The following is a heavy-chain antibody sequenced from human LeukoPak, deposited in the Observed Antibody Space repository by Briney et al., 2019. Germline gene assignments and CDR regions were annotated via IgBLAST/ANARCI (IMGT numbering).Heavy chain of an antibody. D-gene: IGHD6-13*01. CDR3: AKDLSSSWSNYFDY. CDR2: IKQDGSEK. CDR1: GFTFSSYW. Sequence: GGSLRLSCAASGFTFSSYWMSWVRQAPGKGLEWVANIKQDGSEKYYVDSVKGRFTISRDNAKNSLYLQMNSLRAEDTAVYYCAKDLSSSWSNYFDYWGQGTLATVSS. V-gene: IGHV3-7*01. J-gene: IGHJ4*02.